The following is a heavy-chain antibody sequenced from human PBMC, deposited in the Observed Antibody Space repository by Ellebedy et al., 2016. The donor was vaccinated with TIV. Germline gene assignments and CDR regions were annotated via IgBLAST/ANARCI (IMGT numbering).Heavy chain of an antibody. D-gene: IGHD5-24*01. J-gene: IGHJ4*02. Sequence: MPSETLSLTCTVSGGSISSSSYYWGWFRQPPGTGLEWIATIYYRGSTYYNPSLKSRLTLSVDTSKHQFVLKLTSVNAAETAVYYCARFREGSNCFDYWGQGILVTVYS. CDR2: IYYRGST. CDR3: ARFREGSNCFDY. CDR1: GGSISSSSYY. V-gene: IGHV4-39*01.